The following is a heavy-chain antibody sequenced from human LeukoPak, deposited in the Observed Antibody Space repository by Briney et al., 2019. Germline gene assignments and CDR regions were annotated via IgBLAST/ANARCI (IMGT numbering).Heavy chain of an antibody. D-gene: IGHD3-9*01. CDR3: ARDYDILTGYYKVPIEDAFDI. Sequence: EASVKVSCKASGYTFTGYYIHWVRQAPGQGLEWMGRINPNSGGTNYAQKFQGRVTMTRDTSISTAYMELSRLRSDDTAVYYCARDYDILTGYYKVPIEDAFDIWGQGTMVTVSS. V-gene: IGHV1-2*06. CDR2: INPNSGGT. J-gene: IGHJ3*02. CDR1: GYTFTGYY.